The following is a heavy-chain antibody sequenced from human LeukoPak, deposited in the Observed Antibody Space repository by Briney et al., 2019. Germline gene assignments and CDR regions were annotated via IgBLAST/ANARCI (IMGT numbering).Heavy chain of an antibody. J-gene: IGHJ5*02. D-gene: IGHD3-3*01. CDR2: IYYSGST. CDR3: ARVVGGYYGNWFDP. CDR1: GGSVSSGSYY. Sequence: SETLSLTCTVSGGSVSSGSYYWSWIRQPPGKGLERIGYIYYSGSTNYNPPLKSRVTISVDTSKNQFSLKLSSVTAADTAVYYCARVVGGYYGNWFDPWGQGTLVTVSS. V-gene: IGHV4-61*01.